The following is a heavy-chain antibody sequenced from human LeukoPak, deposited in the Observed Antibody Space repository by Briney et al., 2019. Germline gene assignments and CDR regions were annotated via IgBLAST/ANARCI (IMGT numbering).Heavy chain of an antibody. Sequence: GGSLRLSCAASGFTFSSYSMNWVRQAPGKGLEWVSSISSSSSYIYYADSVKGRFTISRDNAKNSLYLQMNSLRAEDTAVYYCARYRWPLIAVAGTVWFDPWGQGTLVTVSS. CDR1: GFTFSSYS. D-gene: IGHD6-19*01. CDR3: ARYRWPLIAVAGTVWFDP. V-gene: IGHV3-21*01. J-gene: IGHJ5*02. CDR2: ISSSSSYI.